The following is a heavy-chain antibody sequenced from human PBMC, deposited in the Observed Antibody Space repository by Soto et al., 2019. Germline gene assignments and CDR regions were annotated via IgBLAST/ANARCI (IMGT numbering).Heavy chain of an antibody. V-gene: IGHV3-23*01. CDR3: ARDRPVQTIFGVVNPQRKYYYGMDV. Sequence: GGSLRLSCAASEFTFSSYAMNWVRQAPGRGLEWVSVISGGGGTTYYADSVKGRFRISRDNSKNTLYLQMNSLRVEDTAVYYCARDRPVQTIFGVVNPQRKYYYGMDVWGQGTTVTVSS. D-gene: IGHD3-3*01. CDR2: ISGGGGTT. J-gene: IGHJ6*02. CDR1: EFTFSSYA.